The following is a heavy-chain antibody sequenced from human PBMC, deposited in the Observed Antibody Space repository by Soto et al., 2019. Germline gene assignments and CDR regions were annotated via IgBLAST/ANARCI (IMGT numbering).Heavy chain of an antibody. CDR2: IYYSGNT. V-gene: IGHV4-59*08. CDR3: ARHGRSIGYCSSTSCYDDWFDP. Sequence: SETLSLTCTVSGGSISSYYWSWIRQPPGKGLECIAYIYYSGNTNYNPSLKSRVTISVDTSKNQFSLKLSSVTAADTAVYYCARHGRSIGYCSSTSCYDDWFDPWGQGTLVTVSS. CDR1: GGSISSYY. J-gene: IGHJ5*02. D-gene: IGHD2-2*01.